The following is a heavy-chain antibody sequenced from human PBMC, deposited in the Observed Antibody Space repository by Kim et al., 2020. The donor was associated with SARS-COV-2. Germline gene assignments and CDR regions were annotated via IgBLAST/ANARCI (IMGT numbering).Heavy chain of an antibody. V-gene: IGHV1-69*04. CDR3: ARGDGSGSPLDY. D-gene: IGHD3-10*01. J-gene: IGHJ4*02. Sequence: NYAQKVQGRVTITADKSTSTAYMELSSLRSEDTAVYYCARGDGSGSPLDYWGQGTLVTVSS.